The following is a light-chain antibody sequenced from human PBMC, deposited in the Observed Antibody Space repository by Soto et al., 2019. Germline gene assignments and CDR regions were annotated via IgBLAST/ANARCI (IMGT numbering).Light chain of an antibody. CDR2: EVS. CDR3: SSSTDTDTLVI. V-gene: IGLV2-14*01. Sequence: QSALTQFASVSGSPGQSITISCTGTTSDVGRYKFVSWYQQHPGKAPKLLIYEVSNRPSGVSSCFSGSKSGNTASLTISGLQTEDEATYYCSSSTDTDTLVIFGGGTKLTVL. CDR1: TSDVGRYKF. J-gene: IGLJ2*01.